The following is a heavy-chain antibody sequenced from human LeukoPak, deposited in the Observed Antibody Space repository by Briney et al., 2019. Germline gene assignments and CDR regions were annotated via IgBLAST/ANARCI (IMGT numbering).Heavy chain of an antibody. CDR3: AKEHSYGSDYFDY. Sequence: GGSLRLSCAASGFTFSSYGMHWVRQAPGKGLEWVAVISYDGSNKYYADSVKGRFTISRDNSKNTLYLQMNSPRAEDTAVYYCAKEHSYGSDYFDYWGQGTLVTVSS. V-gene: IGHV3-30*18. CDR2: ISYDGSNK. CDR1: GFTFSSYG. J-gene: IGHJ4*02. D-gene: IGHD5-18*01.